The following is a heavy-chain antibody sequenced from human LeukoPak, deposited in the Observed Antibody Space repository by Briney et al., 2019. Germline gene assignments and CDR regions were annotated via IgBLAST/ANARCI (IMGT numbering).Heavy chain of an antibody. Sequence: PGGSLRLSRAASGFTFSSFWMTWVRQAPGRGPEWVANIKEDGSEKYYVDSVKGRFTISRDNAKNSLYLQMNSLRVEDTAVYYCAKEAREGFGFDYWGQGTLVTVSS. J-gene: IGHJ4*02. CDR2: IKEDGSEK. V-gene: IGHV3-7*01. D-gene: IGHD3-16*01. CDR1: GFTFSSFW. CDR3: AKEAREGFGFDY.